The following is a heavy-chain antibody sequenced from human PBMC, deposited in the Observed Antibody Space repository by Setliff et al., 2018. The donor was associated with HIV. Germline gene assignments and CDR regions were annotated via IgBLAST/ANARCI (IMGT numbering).Heavy chain of an antibody. CDR3: AGGVVVVAAHPGAFDI. V-gene: IGHV3-48*01. Sequence: GGSLRLSCAASGFTFSGHSMNWVRQAPGKGLEWVSYISSSSSTIYYADSVKGRFTISRDNAKSSLYLQMDSLRAEDTAVYFCAGGVVVVAAHPGAFDIWGQGTMVTVSS. CDR1: GFTFSGHS. D-gene: IGHD2-15*01. CDR2: ISSSSSTI. J-gene: IGHJ3*02.